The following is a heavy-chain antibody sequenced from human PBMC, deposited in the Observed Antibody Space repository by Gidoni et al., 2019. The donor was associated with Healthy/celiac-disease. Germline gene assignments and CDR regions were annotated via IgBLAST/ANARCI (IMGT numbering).Heavy chain of an antibody. Sequence: QLQLQESGPGLVKPSETLSLTCTVSGGSISSKIYYWAWIRQPPGTGLEWIGSIFHSGSTYYTPSLKSRVTMSVDTSKNQFSLKLSSVTAADTAVYYCARLGSGWSYYFDYWGQGTLVTVSS. J-gene: IGHJ4*02. V-gene: IGHV4-39*01. CDR2: IFHSGST. CDR1: GGSISSKIYY. CDR3: ARLGSGWSYYFDY. D-gene: IGHD6-19*01.